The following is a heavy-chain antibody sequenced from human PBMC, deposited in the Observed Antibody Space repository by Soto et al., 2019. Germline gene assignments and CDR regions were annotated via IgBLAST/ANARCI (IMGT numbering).Heavy chain of an antibody. CDR3: ARDSSGWYGGAFDI. Sequence: QVQLVESGGGVVQPGRSLRLSCAASGFTFSSYAMHWVRQAPGKGLEWVAVISYDGSNKYYADSVKGRFTISRDNYKNTLYLQMNSLRAEDTAVYYCARDSSGWYGGAFDIWGQGTMVTVSS. CDR1: GFTFSSYA. J-gene: IGHJ3*02. V-gene: IGHV3-30-3*01. D-gene: IGHD6-19*01. CDR2: ISYDGSNK.